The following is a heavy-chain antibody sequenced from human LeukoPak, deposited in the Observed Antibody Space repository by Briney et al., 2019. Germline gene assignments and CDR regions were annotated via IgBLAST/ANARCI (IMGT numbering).Heavy chain of an antibody. Sequence: SETLSLTCTVSGGSISSSSYYWGWIRQPPGKGLEWIGSIYYSGSTYYNPSLKSRVTISVDTSKNQFSLKLISVTAADTAVYYCARGQPRSYYDSSGYYYPHWGQGTLVTVSS. J-gene: IGHJ4*02. CDR2: IYYSGST. CDR1: GGSISSSSYY. CDR3: ARGQPRSYYDSSGYYYPH. D-gene: IGHD3-22*01. V-gene: IGHV4-39*07.